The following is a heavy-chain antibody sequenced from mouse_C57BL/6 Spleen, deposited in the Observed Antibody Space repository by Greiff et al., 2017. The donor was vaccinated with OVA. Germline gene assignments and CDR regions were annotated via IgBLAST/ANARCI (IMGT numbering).Heavy chain of an antibody. CDR3: VKLGRRDYFDY. CDR2: IDPSDSYT. V-gene: IGHV1-69*01. D-gene: IGHD4-1*01. CDR1: GYTFTSYW. Sequence: QVQLQQPGAELVMPGASVKLSCKASGYTFTSYWMHWVKQRPGQGLEWIGEIDPSDSYTNYNQKFKGKSTLTVDKSSSTAYMQLSSLTSEDSAVYYCVKLGRRDYFDYWGQGTTLTVSS. J-gene: IGHJ2*01.